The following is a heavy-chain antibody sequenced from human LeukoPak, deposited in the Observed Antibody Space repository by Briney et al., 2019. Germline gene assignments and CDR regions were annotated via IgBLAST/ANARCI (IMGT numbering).Heavy chain of an antibody. J-gene: IGHJ4*02. CDR3: AKDPGRFGELLPSFDY. Sequence: PGGSLRLSCAASGFTFSNYAMSWVRQAPGKGLEWVSAISGSGGSTYYADSVKGRFTISRDNSKNTLYLQMNSLRAEDTAVYYCAKDPGRFGELLPSFDYWGQGTLVTVSS. CDR2: ISGSGGST. CDR1: GFTFSNYA. D-gene: IGHD3-10*01. V-gene: IGHV3-23*01.